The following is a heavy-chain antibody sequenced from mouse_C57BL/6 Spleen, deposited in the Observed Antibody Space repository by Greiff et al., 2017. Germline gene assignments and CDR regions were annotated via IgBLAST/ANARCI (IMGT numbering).Heavy chain of an antibody. CDR3: ARYAPDGYCPGYYAMDY. Sequence: EVQLQQSGPELVKPGASVKMSCKASGYTFTDYNMHWVKQSHGKSLEWIGYINPNNGGTSYNQKFKGKATLTVNKSSSTAYMELSSLTSEDSAVYYCARYAPDGYCPGYYAMDYWGKGTTVTVSS. J-gene: IGHJ4*01. CDR1: GYTFTDYN. V-gene: IGHV1-22*01. D-gene: IGHD2-3*01. CDR2: INPNNGGT.